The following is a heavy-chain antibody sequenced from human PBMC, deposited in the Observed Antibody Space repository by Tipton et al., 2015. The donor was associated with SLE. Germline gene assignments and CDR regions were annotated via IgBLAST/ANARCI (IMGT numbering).Heavy chain of an antibody. V-gene: IGHV3-7*01. CDR1: GFTFSSYW. Sequence: SLRLSCAASGFTFSSYWMSWVRQAPGKGLEWVANIKQDGSEKYYANSVKGRFTISRDNAKNSLYLQMNSLRAEDTAVYYCARDRNCYVNSGYYLALDYWVQGSLVTVSS. CDR2: IKQDGSEK. CDR3: ARDRNCYVNSGYYLALDY. J-gene: IGHJ4*02. D-gene: IGHD3-22*01.